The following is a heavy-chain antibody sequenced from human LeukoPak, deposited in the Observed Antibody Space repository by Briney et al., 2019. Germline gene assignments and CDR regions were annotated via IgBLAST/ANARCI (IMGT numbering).Heavy chain of an antibody. Sequence: PGGSLRLSCAASGFSFSSYWMSWVRQAPGKGLEWVAIIKQDGSERYYVDPVKGRFTISRDNSRNSLYLQMDILRAEDTAVYYCATDNVYCSRTSCYQTFDYWGQGTLVTVSS. J-gene: IGHJ4*02. V-gene: IGHV3-7*01. CDR1: GFSFSSYW. CDR2: IKQDGSER. D-gene: IGHD2-2*01. CDR3: ATDNVYCSRTSCYQTFDY.